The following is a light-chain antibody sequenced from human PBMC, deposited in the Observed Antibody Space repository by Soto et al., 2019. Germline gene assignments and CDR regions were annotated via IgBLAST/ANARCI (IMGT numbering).Light chain of an antibody. J-gene: IGKJ5*01. V-gene: IGKV1-39*01. CDR2: AAS. Sequence: DIQMTQSPSSLSASVGDRVTITCRASQSISSYVNWYQQKPGKAPKVLIYAASSLQSGVPSRFSGSGSGTDFTLTISSLQPEDFATYYCQQSYSTLITFGQGTRLEIK. CDR1: QSISSY. CDR3: QQSYSTLIT.